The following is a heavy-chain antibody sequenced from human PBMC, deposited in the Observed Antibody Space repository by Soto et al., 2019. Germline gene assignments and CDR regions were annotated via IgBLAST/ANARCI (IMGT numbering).Heavy chain of an antibody. CDR1: GFTFSSYA. J-gene: IGHJ6*03. D-gene: IGHD3-3*01. CDR2: MSGSGGST. V-gene: IGHV3-23*01. Sequence: PGGSLRLSCAASGFTFSSYAMSWVRQAPGKGLEWVSAMSGSGGSTYYADSGKGRFTISRDNSKNTRSLQMNSLRAEDTAVYYRAEEGHFHGGATLLGVVIPRPSYRYVWGNGTTVTVS. CDR3: AEEGHFHGGATLLGVVIPRPSYRYV.